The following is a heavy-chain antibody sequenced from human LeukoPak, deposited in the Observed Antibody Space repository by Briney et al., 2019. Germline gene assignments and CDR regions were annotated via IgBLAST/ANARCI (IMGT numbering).Heavy chain of an antibody. D-gene: IGHD6-13*01. CDR2: IKQDGSEK. CDR1: GFTFSGYW. Sequence: GGSLRLSCAASGFTFSGYWMSWVRQAPGKGLEWVANIKQDGSEKYYVDSVRGRFTISRDNAKNSLFLQMDSLRVEDTAVYYCARDLAAGGPCNYWGQGTLVT. CDR3: ARDLAAGGPCNY. V-gene: IGHV3-7*01. J-gene: IGHJ4*02.